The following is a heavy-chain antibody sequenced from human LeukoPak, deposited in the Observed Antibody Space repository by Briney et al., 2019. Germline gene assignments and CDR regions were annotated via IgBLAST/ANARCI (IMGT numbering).Heavy chain of an antibody. CDR2: IHYSGST. V-gene: IGHV4-59*01. J-gene: IGHJ4*02. CDR3: ARGGGYSYGYDVGFVDY. D-gene: IGHD5-18*01. CDR1: GGSISKNY. Sequence: SETLSLTCTVSGGSISKNYWSWIRQPPGKGLEWIGYIHYSGSTNSNPSLKSRVTISVDTSKNQFSLKLSSVTAADTAVYYCARGGGYSYGYDVGFVDYWGQGTLVTVSS.